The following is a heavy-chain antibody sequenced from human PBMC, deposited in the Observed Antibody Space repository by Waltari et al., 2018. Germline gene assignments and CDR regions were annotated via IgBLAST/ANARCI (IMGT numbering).Heavy chain of an antibody. Sequence: EVQLVESGGGLVQPGRSLRLSCAASGFTFDAYAMHWVRQAPGKGLEWVSGISWNSGSIGYADSVKGRFTISRDNAKNSLYLQMNSLRAEDTALYYCAIEGRMVGATIRHFYWGQGTLVTVSS. V-gene: IGHV3-9*01. D-gene: IGHD1-26*01. CDR3: AIEGRMVGATIRHFY. CDR1: GFTFDAYA. J-gene: IGHJ4*02. CDR2: ISWNSGSI.